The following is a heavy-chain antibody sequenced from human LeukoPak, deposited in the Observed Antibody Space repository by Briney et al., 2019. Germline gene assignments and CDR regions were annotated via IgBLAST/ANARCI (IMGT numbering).Heavy chain of an antibody. D-gene: IGHD3-9*01. J-gene: IGHJ4*02. CDR1: GYTFTSYG. CDR3: ARLYDILTGSSEGVFDY. V-gene: IGHV1-18*01. CDR2: ISAYNGNT. Sequence: ASVKVSCKASGYTFTSYGISWVRQAPGQGLEWMGWISAYNGNTNYAQKLQGRVTMTTDTSTSTAYMELRSLRSDDTAVYYCARLYDILTGSSEGVFDYWGQGTLVTVSS.